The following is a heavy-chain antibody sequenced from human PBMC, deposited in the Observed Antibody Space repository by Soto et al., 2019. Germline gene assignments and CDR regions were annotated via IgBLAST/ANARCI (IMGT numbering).Heavy chain of an antibody. D-gene: IGHD6-13*01. CDR2: INDSGGT. CDR3: ARGRKGFSSSCYVD. Sequence: SETLSLTCAFYVVSFSGYYWTCIRHPPGKWLEWIGEINDSGGTDYNPSLKSRVTISLDTSKNQLSLKLSSVTAADTAVYYCARGRKGFSSSCYVDWGQGTLVNVSS. J-gene: IGHJ4*02. V-gene: IGHV4-34*01. CDR1: VVSFSGYY.